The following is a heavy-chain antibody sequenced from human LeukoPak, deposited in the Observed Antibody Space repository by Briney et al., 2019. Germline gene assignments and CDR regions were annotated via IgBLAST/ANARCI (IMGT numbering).Heavy chain of an antibody. D-gene: IGHD2-15*01. CDR2: ISGSGGGST. CDR1: GGSISSGGYY. CDR3: AKVPTPYCSGGSCYSNAFDI. V-gene: IGHV3-23*01. J-gene: IGHJ3*02. Sequence: SSETLSLTCTVSGGSISSGGYYWSWIRQAPGKGLEWVSGISGSGGGSTYYADSVKGRFTISRDNSKNTLYLQMNSLRAEDTAVYYCAKVPTPYCSGGSCYSNAFDIWGQGTMVTVSS.